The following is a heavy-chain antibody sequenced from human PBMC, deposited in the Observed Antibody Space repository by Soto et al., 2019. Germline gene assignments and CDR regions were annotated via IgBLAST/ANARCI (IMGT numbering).Heavy chain of an antibody. J-gene: IGHJ4*02. CDR1: GGTFSSYT. CDR2: IIPILGIA. D-gene: IGHD5-12*01. V-gene: IGHV1-69*08. CDR3: ARDRGDGYNLS. Sequence: QVQLVQSGAEVKKPGSSVKVSCKASGGTFSSYTISWVRQAPGQGLEWMGRIIPILGIANYAQKFQGRVTITADKSTSTAYRELSSLRTEGTAVYYCARDRGDGYNLSWGQGTLVTVSS.